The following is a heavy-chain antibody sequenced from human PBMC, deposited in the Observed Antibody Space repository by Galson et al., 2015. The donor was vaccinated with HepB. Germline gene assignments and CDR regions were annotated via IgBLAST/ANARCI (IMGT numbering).Heavy chain of an antibody. CDR2: ISGSGGST. CDR1: GFTFSSYA. J-gene: IGHJ2*01. Sequence: SLRLSCAASGFTFSSYAMSWVRQAPGKGLEWVSAISGSGGSTYYADSVKGRFTISRDNSKNTLYLQMNSLRAEDTAVYYCAKDSHSSSWYWTYLYFDLWGRGTLVTVSS. D-gene: IGHD6-13*01. V-gene: IGHV3-23*01. CDR3: AKDSHSSSWYWTYLYFDL.